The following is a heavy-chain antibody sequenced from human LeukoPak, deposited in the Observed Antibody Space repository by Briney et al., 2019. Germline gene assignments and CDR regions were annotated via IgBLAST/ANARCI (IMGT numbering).Heavy chain of an antibody. V-gene: IGHV3-66*01. CDR2: IYSGGST. CDR3: ARGRLTTAFDY. Sequence: PGGSLRLSCAASGFTVSSIYMSWVRQAPGKGLEWVSVIYSGGSTYYADSVKGRFTISRDNSKNTLYLQMNSLRAEDTAVYYCARGRLTTAFDYWGQGTLVTVSS. J-gene: IGHJ4*02. CDR1: GFTVSSIY. D-gene: IGHD4-11*01.